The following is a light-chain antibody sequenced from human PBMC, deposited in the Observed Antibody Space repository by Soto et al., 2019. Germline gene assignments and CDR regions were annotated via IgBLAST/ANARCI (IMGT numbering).Light chain of an antibody. CDR3: ASYTTTSTPVV. J-gene: IGLJ2*01. Sequence: QSALTQPASVSGSLGQSITISCTGSSSDLAGFNYVSWYQHLPGEAPKLMIFDVSNRPSGVSSRFSGSKSGNTASLTISGLQAVDEAGYYCASYTTTSTPVVFGEGTKLTVL. CDR1: SSDLAGFNY. V-gene: IGLV2-14*03. CDR2: DVS.